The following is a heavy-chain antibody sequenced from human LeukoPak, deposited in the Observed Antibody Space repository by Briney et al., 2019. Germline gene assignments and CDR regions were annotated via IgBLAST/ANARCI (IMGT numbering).Heavy chain of an antibody. CDR3: ARLKKPDGSGSYSQY. Sequence: GESLKISCKGSGYSFTSYWIGWVRQMPGKGLEWMGIIYPGDSDTRYSPSFQGQVTISADESISTAYLQWSSLKASDTAMYYCARLKKPDGSGSYSQYWGQGTLVAVSS. D-gene: IGHD3-10*01. J-gene: IGHJ4*02. V-gene: IGHV5-51*01. CDR1: GYSFTSYW. CDR2: IYPGDSDT.